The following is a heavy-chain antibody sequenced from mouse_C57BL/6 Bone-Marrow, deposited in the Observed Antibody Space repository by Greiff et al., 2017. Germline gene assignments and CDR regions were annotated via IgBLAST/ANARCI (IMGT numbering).Heavy chain of an antibody. CDR1: GFSFNTYA. CDR2: IRSKSNNYAT. CDR3: VSRADYYGSSYVDAMDY. J-gene: IGHJ4*01. Sequence: EVKLMESGGGLVQPKGSLKLSCAASGFSFNTYAMNWVRQAPGKGLEWVARIRSKSNNYATYYADSVKDRFPLSRDDSESMLYLQMNNLKTEHTAMYYCVSRADYYGSSYVDAMDYWGQGTSVTVSS. V-gene: IGHV10-1*01. D-gene: IGHD1-1*01.